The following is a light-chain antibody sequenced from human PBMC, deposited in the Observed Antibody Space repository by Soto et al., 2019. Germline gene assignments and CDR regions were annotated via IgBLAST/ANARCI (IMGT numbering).Light chain of an antibody. CDR3: AAWDDSLNAFFV. V-gene: IGLV1-47*01. J-gene: IGLJ1*01. CDR2: RDD. Sequence: SLLGQPPSASGTPGQRFSISCSGSSSNIGTNGVYWYQPPPVAAPRLLIFRDDHRPAGVPVRFSASKSGTSAALAINGLRSEDEADYYCAAWDDSLNAFFVFGTGTKVTVL. CDR1: SSNIGTNG.